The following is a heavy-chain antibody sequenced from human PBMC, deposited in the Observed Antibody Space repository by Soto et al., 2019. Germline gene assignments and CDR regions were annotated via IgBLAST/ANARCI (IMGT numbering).Heavy chain of an antibody. D-gene: IGHD6-13*01. CDR3: EKDLGYSSSWYWDHLYYYGMDV. CDR2: ISSNGGST. Sequence: GGSLRLSCSASGFTFSSYAMHWVRQAPGKGLEYVSAISSNGGSTYYADSVKGRFTISRDNSKNTLYLQMSSLRAEDTAVYYCEKDLGYSSSWYWDHLYYYGMDVWGQGTTVTVSS. CDR1: GFTFSSYA. V-gene: IGHV3-64D*06. J-gene: IGHJ6*02.